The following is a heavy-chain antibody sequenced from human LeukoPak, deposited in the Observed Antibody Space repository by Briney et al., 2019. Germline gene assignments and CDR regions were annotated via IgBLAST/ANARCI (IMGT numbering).Heavy chain of an antibody. CDR2: INSDGRST. CDR1: GFTFSSYW. J-gene: IGHJ6*03. V-gene: IGHV3-74*01. Sequence: GGSLRLSCAASGFTFSSYWMHWVRQAPGKGPVWVSRINSDGRSTTYADSVKGRFTISRDNSKNTLYLQMNSLRADDTAVYYCAMAPGDYNYYMDVWGKGTTVTVSS. D-gene: IGHD5-24*01. CDR3: AMAPGDYNYYMDV.